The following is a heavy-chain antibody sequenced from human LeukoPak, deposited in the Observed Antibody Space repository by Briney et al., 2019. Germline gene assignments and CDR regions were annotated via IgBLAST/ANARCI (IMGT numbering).Heavy chain of an antibody. Sequence: GASVKVSCKASGYTFTSYYMHWVRQAPGQGLEWMGIINPSGGSTSYAQKFQGRVTMTRDTSTSTVYMELSSLRSEDTAVYYCARDMFPGIAARPVFDPWGQGTLVTVSS. J-gene: IGHJ5*02. V-gene: IGHV1-46*01. D-gene: IGHD6-6*01. CDR2: INPSGGST. CDR1: GYTFTSYY. CDR3: ARDMFPGIAARPVFDP.